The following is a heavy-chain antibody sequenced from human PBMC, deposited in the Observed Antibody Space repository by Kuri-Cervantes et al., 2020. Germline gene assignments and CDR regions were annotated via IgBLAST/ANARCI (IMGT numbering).Heavy chain of an antibody. CDR1: GGSISSYY. CDR3: ARVEPWAGLGMSH. Sequence: GSLRLSCTVSGGSISSYYWSWIRQPPGKGLEWIGYIYYSGSTNYNPSLKSRVTISVDTSKNQFSLKLSSVTAADTAVYYCARVEPWAGLGMSHWGQGTLVTVSS. D-gene: IGHD7-27*01. J-gene: IGHJ4*02. V-gene: IGHV4-59*08. CDR2: IYYSGST.